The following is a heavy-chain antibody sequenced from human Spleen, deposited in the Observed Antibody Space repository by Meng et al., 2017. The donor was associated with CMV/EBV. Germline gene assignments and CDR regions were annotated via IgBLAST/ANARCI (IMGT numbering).Heavy chain of an antibody. CDR2: FYHGGST. Sequence: SETLSLTCTVSGYSISSGYYWGWIRQPPGKGLEWIGSFYHGGSTYYNPSLKSRVAISVDTSKNQFSLKLTSVTAADTAVYFCARGEDGYDYRYFEYWGQGALVTVSS. CDR3: ARGEDGYDYRYFEY. CDR1: GYSISSGYY. V-gene: IGHV4-38-2*02. D-gene: IGHD5-12*01. J-gene: IGHJ4*02.